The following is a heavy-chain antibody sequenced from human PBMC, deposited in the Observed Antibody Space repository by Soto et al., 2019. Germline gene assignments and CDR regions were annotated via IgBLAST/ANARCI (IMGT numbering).Heavy chain of an antibody. V-gene: IGHV4-4*07. CDR3: ARDPSSGPSGWFDP. Sequence: SETLSLTCTVSGGSISSYYWSWIRQPAGKGLEWIGRIYTSGSTNYNPSLKSRVTMSVDMSKNQFSLKLSSVTAADTAVYYCARDPSSGPSGWFDPWGQGTLVTVSS. CDR1: GGSISSYY. CDR2: IYTSGST. J-gene: IGHJ5*02.